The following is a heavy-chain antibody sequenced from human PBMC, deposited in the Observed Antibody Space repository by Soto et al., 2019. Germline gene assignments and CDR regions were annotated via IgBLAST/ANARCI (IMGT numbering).Heavy chain of an antibody. CDR3: AKDVGGAVWSLFVS. CDR1: GFTFDNFA. J-gene: IGHJ4*02. D-gene: IGHD3-10*01. V-gene: IGHV3-43D*04. Sequence: PGGSLRLSCAASGFTFDNFAMHWVRQAPWKVLEWVSVIGWDVSSTYYAASVKGRFTISRDNNKNSLYLQMNSQRVEDTASYYFAKDVGGAVWSLFVSWGQGMLVTVSS. CDR2: IGWDVSST.